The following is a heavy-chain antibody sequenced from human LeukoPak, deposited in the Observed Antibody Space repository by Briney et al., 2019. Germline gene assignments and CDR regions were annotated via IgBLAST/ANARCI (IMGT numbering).Heavy chain of an antibody. CDR1: GFTFTTYW. V-gene: IGHV3-74*01. CDR3: ARTSPTSHFDF. CDR2: INGDGSRS. J-gene: IGHJ4*02. D-gene: IGHD3-16*01. Sequence: GGSLRLSCAASGFTFTTYWMHWVRQAPGKGLVWVSRINGDGSRSNYADSVKGRFTISRDNARNTLYLQINSLRAEDTALYYCARTSPTSHFDFWGQGTLVTVSS.